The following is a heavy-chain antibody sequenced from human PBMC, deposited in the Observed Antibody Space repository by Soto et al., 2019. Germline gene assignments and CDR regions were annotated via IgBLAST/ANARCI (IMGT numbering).Heavy chain of an antibody. Sequence: ASVKVSCKASGYTFTSYGISWVRQAPGQGLEWMGWISAYNGNTNYAQKLQGRVTMTTDTSTSTAYMELRSLRSDDTAVYYCARSGSITIFGVVTSGHFDYWGQGTLVTVSS. V-gene: IGHV1-18*01. D-gene: IGHD3-3*01. CDR1: GYTFTSYG. CDR3: ARSGSITIFGVVTSGHFDY. CDR2: ISAYNGNT. J-gene: IGHJ4*02.